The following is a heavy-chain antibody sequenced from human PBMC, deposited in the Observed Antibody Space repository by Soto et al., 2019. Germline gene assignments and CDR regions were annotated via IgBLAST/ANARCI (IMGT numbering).Heavy chain of an antibody. CDR3: AKDYIWGSYRPNDAFDI. CDR2: ISGSGGST. J-gene: IGHJ3*02. Sequence: GGSLRLSCAASGFTFSSYAMSWVRQAPGKGLEWVSAISGSGGSTYYADSVKGRFTISRDNSKNTLYLQMNSLRAEDTAVYYCAKDYIWGSYRPNDAFDIWGQGTMVTVSS. V-gene: IGHV3-23*01. CDR1: GFTFSSYA. D-gene: IGHD3-16*02.